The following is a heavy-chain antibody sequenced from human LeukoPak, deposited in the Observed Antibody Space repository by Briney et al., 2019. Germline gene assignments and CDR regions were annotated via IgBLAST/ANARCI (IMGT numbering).Heavy chain of an antibody. CDR2: IRPDGSQT. CDR1: GFTFSSSW. D-gene: IGHD6-13*01. V-gene: IGHV3-7*01. Sequence: PGGSLRLSCAASGFTFSSSWMDWVRQAPGKGLEWVAKIRPDGSQTYYVDSVKGRFTISRDNAKNSLFLQMNSLRAEDTAVYYCARDFHYSTLDYWGQGILVTVPS. CDR3: ARDFHYSTLDY. J-gene: IGHJ4*02.